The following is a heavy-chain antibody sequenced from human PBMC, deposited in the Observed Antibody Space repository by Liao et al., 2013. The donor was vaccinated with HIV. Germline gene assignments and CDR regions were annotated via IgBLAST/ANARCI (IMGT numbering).Heavy chain of an antibody. D-gene: IGHD3-22*01. CDR3: ARDYYYDSSGYGVGAFDI. CDR1: GGSFNNYY. CDR2: INHSGNT. J-gene: IGHJ3*02. Sequence: QVQLQQWGAGLLKPSETLSLTCAVYGGSFNNYYWSWIRQPPGKGLEWIGEINHSGNTNYNPSLKSRVTISVDTYKRQFSLKLNSVTAADTAVYYCARDYYYDSSGYGVGAFDIWGQGTMVTVSP. V-gene: IGHV4-34*01.